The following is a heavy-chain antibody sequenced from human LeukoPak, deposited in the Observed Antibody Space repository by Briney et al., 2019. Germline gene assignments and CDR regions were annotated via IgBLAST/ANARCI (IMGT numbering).Heavy chain of an antibody. J-gene: IGHJ5*02. CDR3: ARSPNPSGGTGYNWFDP. Sequence: SVKVSCKASGGTFSSYAISWVRQAPGQGLEWMGGIIPIFGTANYAQKFQGRVTITTDESTSTAYMELSSLRSEDTAVYYCARSPNPSGGTGYNWFDPWGQGTLVTVSS. CDR1: GGTFSSYA. CDR2: IIPIFGTA. D-gene: IGHD2-15*01. V-gene: IGHV1-69*05.